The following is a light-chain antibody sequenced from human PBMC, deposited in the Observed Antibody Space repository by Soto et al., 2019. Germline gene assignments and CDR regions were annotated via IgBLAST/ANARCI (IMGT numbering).Light chain of an antibody. CDR2: GAS. CDR3: QQYGSSPC. J-gene: IGKJ3*01. CDR1: QSITSY. Sequence: EIVLTQSPAYLSLTPGERVTLSCRASQSITSYLAWYQKKPGQTPRLLIYGASSRATGIPDRFSGSGSGTDFTLTISRLEPEDFAVYYCQQYGSSPCFGPGTKVDIK. V-gene: IGKV3-20*01.